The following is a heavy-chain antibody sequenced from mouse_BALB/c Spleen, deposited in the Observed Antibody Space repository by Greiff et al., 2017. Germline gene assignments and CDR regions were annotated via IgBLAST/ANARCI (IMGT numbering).Heavy chain of an antibody. CDR3: ARSRPLDY. J-gene: IGHJ2*01. CDR2: ISSGSSTI. V-gene: IGHV5-17*02. CDR1: GFTFSSFG. Sequence: EVKLQESGGGLVQPGGSRKLSCAASGFTFSSFGMHWVRQAPEKGLEWVAYISSGSSTIYYADTVKGRFTISRDNPKNTLFLQMTSLRSEDTAMYYCARSRPLDYWGQGTTLTVSS.